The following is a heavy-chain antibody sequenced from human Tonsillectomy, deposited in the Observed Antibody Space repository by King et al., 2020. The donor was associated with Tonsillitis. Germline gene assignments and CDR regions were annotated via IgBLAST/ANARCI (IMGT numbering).Heavy chain of an antibody. CDR3: AKCAVAVKNYYYYGMDV. V-gene: IGHV3-23*01. D-gene: IGHD6-19*01. J-gene: IGHJ6*02. CDR1: GFTFSSYA. Sequence: EVQLQESGGGLVQPGGSLRLFCAASGFTFSSYAMTWVRQAPGKGLEWVSAISGSGISTYYADSVKGRFTVSRDNSKNTLYLQMNSLRAEDTAVYYCAKCAVAVKNYYYYGMDVWGQGTTVTVSS. CDR2: ISGSGIST.